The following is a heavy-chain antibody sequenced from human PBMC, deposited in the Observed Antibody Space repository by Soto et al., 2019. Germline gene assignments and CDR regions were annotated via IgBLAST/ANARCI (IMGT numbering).Heavy chain of an antibody. J-gene: IGHJ4*02. CDR1: GFTFSSYG. D-gene: IGHD2-2*01. CDR3: ARVRGPYCSSTSCYPILDY. Sequence: GGSLRLSCAASGFTFSSYGMHWVRQAPGKGLEWVAVIWYDGSNKYYADSVKGRFTISRDNSKNTLYLQMNSLRAEDTAVYYCARVRGPYCSSTSCYPILDYWGQGTLVTVSS. CDR2: IWYDGSNK. V-gene: IGHV3-33*01.